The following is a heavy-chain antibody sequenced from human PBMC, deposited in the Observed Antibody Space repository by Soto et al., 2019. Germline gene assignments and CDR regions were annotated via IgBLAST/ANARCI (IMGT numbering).Heavy chain of an antibody. CDR2: IFYSGST. Sequence: QVQLQESGPGLVKPSETLSLTCTVSGGSISSYYWSWIRQPPGKGLEWIGFIFYSGSTSYNPSLTSRVTISIATSEYPFSLTLTSVTAAPTAVYYCASMIGDPVLSFDSWGQGTLVAVSS. J-gene: IGHJ5*01. CDR1: GGSISSYY. V-gene: IGHV4-59*01. CDR3: ASMIGDPVLSFDS. D-gene: IGHD3-10*02.